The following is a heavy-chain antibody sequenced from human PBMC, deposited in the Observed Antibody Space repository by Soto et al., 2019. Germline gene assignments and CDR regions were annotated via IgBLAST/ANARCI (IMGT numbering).Heavy chain of an antibody. V-gene: IGHV1-18*04. Sequence: ASVNVSCKASGYTFTSYGISWVRQAPGQGLEWMGWISAYNGNTNYAQKLQGRVTMTTDTSTSTAYMELRSLRSDDTAVYYCARESGDFTNGVCYYGMDVCGQATTVTVSS. CDR1: GYTFTSYG. CDR2: ISAYNGNT. J-gene: IGHJ6*02. CDR3: ARESGDFTNGVCYYGMDV. D-gene: IGHD2-8*01.